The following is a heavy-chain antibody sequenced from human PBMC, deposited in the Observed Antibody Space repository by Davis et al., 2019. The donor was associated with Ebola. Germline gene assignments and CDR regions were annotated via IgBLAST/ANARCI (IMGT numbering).Heavy chain of an antibody. Sequence: GESLKISCAASGFTFSSHAMSWVRQAPGKGLEWVSAISGSGGSTYYADSVKGRFTISRDNSKNTLYLQMNSLRAEDTAVYYCAKCPSRGYSYGHFDYWGQGTLVTVSS. CDR1: GFTFSSHA. J-gene: IGHJ4*02. CDR3: AKCPSRGYSYGHFDY. D-gene: IGHD5-18*01. V-gene: IGHV3-23*01. CDR2: ISGSGGST.